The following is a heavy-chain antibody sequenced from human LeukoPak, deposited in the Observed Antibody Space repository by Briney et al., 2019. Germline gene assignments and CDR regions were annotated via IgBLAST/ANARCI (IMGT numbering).Heavy chain of an antibody. CDR3: TTDPGYYDSSGYYLGHYFDY. V-gene: IGHV3-15*01. Sequence: GGSLRLSCAASGFTFSNAWMSWVRQAPGKGLEWVGRIKSKTDGGTTDYAAPVKGRFTISRDDSKNTLYLRMNSLKTEDTAVYYCTTDPGYYDSSGYYLGHYFDYWGQGTLVTVSS. CDR2: IKSKTDGGTT. J-gene: IGHJ4*02. D-gene: IGHD3-22*01. CDR1: GFTFSNAW.